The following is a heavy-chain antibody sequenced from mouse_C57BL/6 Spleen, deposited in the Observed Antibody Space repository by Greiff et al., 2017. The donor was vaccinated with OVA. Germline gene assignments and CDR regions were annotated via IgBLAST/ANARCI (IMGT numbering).Heavy chain of an antibody. CDR3: ARPTGGNFDY. J-gene: IGHJ2*01. Sequence: VQLVESGPELVKPGASVKISCKASGYAFSSSWMNWVKQRPGKGLEWIGRIYPGDGDTNYNGKFKGKATLTADKSSSTAYMQLSRLTSEDSAVYFCARPTGGNFDYWGQGTTLTVAS. V-gene: IGHV1-82*01. D-gene: IGHD1-1*01. CDR1: GYAFSSSW. CDR2: IYPGDGDT.